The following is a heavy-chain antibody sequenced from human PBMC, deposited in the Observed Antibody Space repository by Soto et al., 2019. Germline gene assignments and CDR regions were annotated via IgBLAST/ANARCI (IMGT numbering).Heavy chain of an antibody. CDR3: AMLPTTVNLAYYYMDV. D-gene: IGHD4-4*01. J-gene: IGHJ6*03. Sequence: GGSLRLSCAASGFTFSSYGMHWVRQAPGKGLEWVAVIWYDGSNKYYADSVKGRFTISRDNSKNTLYLQMNSLRAEDTAVYYCAMLPTTVNLAYYYMDVWGKGTTVTVSS. CDR1: GFTFSSYG. V-gene: IGHV3-33*01. CDR2: IWYDGSNK.